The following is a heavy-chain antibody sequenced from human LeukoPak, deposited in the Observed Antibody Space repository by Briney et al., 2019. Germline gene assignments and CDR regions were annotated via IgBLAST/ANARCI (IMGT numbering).Heavy chain of an antibody. CDR3: ARGRPYCSSTSCSLGH. CDR2: IIPILGIA. J-gene: IGHJ4*02. Sequence: GASVKVSCKASGGTFSSYAISWVRQAPGQGLEWMGRIIPILGIANYAQKFQGRVTITADKSTSTAYMELSSLRSEDTAVYYCARGRPYCSSTSCSLGHWGQGTLVTVSS. V-gene: IGHV1-69*04. CDR1: GGTFSSYA. D-gene: IGHD2-2*01.